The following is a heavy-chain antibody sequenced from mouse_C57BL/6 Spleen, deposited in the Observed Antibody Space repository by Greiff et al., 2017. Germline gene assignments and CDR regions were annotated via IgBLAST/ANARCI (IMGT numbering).Heavy chain of an antibody. CDR3: TSILRRAMDY. J-gene: IGHJ4*01. V-gene: IGHV6-6*01. D-gene: IGHD1-1*01. CDR1: GFTFSDAW. CDR2: IRNKANNHAT. Sequence: EVKVVESGGGLVQPGGSMKLSCAASGFTFSDAWMDWVRQSPEKGLDWVAEIRNKANNHATYYAESVKGRFTISRDDSKSSVYMQMHSLRAEDTGIYYCTSILRRAMDYWGQGTSVTVSS.